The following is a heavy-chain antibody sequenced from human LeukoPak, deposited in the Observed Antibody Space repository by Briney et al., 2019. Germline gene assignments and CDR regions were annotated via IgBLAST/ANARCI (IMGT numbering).Heavy chain of an antibody. CDR2: IIPIFGTA. CDR3: ARGGYYDILTGLRGGFDP. Sequence: SVKVSCKASGGTFSSYAISWVRQAPGQGLEWMGGIIPIFGTANYAQKFQGRVTITADESTSTAYMELSSLRSEDTAVYYCARGGYYDILTGLRGGFDPWGQGTLVTVSS. J-gene: IGHJ5*02. V-gene: IGHV1-69*13. D-gene: IGHD3-9*01. CDR1: GGTFSSYA.